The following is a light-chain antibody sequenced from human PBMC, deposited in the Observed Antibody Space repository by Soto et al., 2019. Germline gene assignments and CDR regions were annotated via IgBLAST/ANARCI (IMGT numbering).Light chain of an antibody. V-gene: IGKV3-20*01. CDR1: ETIRNNY. CDR2: GAS. J-gene: IGKJ5*01. Sequence: QAPASLSLSPGEGATLSCRASETIRNNYLAWYQQKPGQAPRLLIYGASVRATGVPDRFSGSGSGTDFTLTISRLEPEDFAVYYCQQYTSSLNTFGVGTRLEIK. CDR3: QQYTSSLNT.